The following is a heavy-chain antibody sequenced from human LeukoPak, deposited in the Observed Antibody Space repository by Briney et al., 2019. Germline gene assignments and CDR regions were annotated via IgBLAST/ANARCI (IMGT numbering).Heavy chain of an antibody. CDR2: ISSSSTYI. CDR1: GFTFSSYS. Sequence: AGGSLRLSCAASGFTFSSYSMNWVRQAPGKGLEWVSSISSSSTYIYYADSVKGRFTISRDNAKNSLYLQMNSLRAEDTAVYYCASEDGGDYWGQGTLVTVSS. CDR3: ASEDGGDY. J-gene: IGHJ4*02. D-gene: IGHD4-23*01. V-gene: IGHV3-21*01.